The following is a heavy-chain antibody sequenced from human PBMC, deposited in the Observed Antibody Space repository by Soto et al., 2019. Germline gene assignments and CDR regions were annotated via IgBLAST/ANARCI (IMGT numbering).Heavy chain of an antibody. D-gene: IGHD3-10*01. CDR3: ARFDGSGTIDY. V-gene: IGHV4-30-4*01. Sequence: SETLSLTCTFSGCSISSGDYYLSWIRQPPGKGLEWIGYIYYSGSTYYNPSLKSRVTISVDTSKNQFSLKLSSVTAADTAVYYCARFDGSGTIDYWGQGTLVTVSS. CDR2: IYYSGST. J-gene: IGHJ4*02. CDR1: GCSISSGDYY.